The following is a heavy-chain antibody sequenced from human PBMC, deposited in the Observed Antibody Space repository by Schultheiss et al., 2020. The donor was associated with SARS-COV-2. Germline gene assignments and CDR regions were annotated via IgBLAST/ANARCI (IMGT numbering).Heavy chain of an antibody. CDR2: MNPNSGNT. D-gene: IGHD3-3*01. J-gene: IGHJ4*02. CDR1: GGTFSSYA. V-gene: IGHV1-8*02. Sequence: ASVKVSCKASGGTFSSYAISWVRQAPGQGLEWMGGMNPNSGNTGYAQKFQGRVTMTRNTSISTAYMELSSLRSEDTAVYYCARGPGGIFGVVFLSDWGQGTLVTVSS. CDR3: ARGPGGIFGVVFLSD.